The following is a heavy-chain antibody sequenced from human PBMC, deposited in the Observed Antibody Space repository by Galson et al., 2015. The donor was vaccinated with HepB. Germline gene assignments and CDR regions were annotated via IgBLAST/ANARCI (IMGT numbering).Heavy chain of an antibody. CDR2: ISGSGGST. CDR1: GFTFSSYA. J-gene: IGHJ6*02. D-gene: IGHD3-9*01. V-gene: IGHV3-23*01. CDR3: AKDQMYYDIFYGMDV. Sequence: SLRLSCAASGFTFSSYAMSWVRQAPGKGLEWVSAISGSGGSTYYADSVKGRFTISRDNSKNTLYLQMNSLRAEDTAVYYCAKDQMYYDIFYGMDVWGQGTTVTVSS.